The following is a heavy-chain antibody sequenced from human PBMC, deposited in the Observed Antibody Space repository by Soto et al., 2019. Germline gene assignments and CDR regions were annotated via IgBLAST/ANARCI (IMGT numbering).Heavy chain of an antibody. Sequence: QVQVVQSGTAVKKPGASVKVSCKASGYTFTNYGISWVRQAPGQGLEWMGWISAYNGNTNYAQIFQGRVTLTTDTSTTTAYMELRSLRSDDTAVYYCSRGDSSSGLDPWGQGTLVTVSS. CDR1: GYTFTNYG. V-gene: IGHV1-18*01. J-gene: IGHJ5*02. CDR3: SRGDSSSGLDP. CDR2: ISAYNGNT. D-gene: IGHD6-6*01.